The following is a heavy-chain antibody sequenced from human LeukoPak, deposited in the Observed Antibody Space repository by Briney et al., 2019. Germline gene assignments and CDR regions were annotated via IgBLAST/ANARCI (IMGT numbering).Heavy chain of an antibody. CDR1: GFTFDDYA. V-gene: IGHV3-9*01. CDR3: AKDVGNSGYDPFDY. Sequence: GGSLRLSCAASGFTFDDYAMHWVRQAPGKGLEWVSGISWNSGSIGYADSVKGRFTISRDNAKNSLYLQMNSLRAEDTALYYCAKDVGNSGYDPFDYWGQGTLVTVSS. CDR2: ISWNSGSI. D-gene: IGHD5-12*01. J-gene: IGHJ4*02.